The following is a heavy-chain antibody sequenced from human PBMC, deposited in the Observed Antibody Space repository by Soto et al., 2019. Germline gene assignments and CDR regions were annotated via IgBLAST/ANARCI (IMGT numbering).Heavy chain of an antibody. Sequence: AESGFTFLRSSMTWLSHAPGKGLDWVSDSTNSGVTPYYADSLKGRFTIYRDSSENTLYRQMNSLRVDDTAVYYCAKTRRYSDYDLDYWGQGT. V-gene: IGHV3-23*01. CDR3: AKTRRYSDYDLDY. J-gene: IGHJ4*02. CDR2: STNSGVTP. CDR1: GFTFLRSS. D-gene: IGHD5-12*01.